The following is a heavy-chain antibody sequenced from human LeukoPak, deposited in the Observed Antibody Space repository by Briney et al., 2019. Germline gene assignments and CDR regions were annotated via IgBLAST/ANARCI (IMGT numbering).Heavy chain of an antibody. D-gene: IGHD2-15*01. Sequence: ASVKVSCKASGYTFTGYYMHWVRQAPGQGLEWMGWINPNSGGTNYAQKFQGRVTMTRDTSISTAYMELSRLRSDDTAVYYCARGGVVAPNTAGFDYWGQGTLVIVSS. CDR1: GYTFTGYY. CDR3: ARGGVVAPNTAGFDY. CDR2: INPNSGGT. J-gene: IGHJ4*02. V-gene: IGHV1-2*02.